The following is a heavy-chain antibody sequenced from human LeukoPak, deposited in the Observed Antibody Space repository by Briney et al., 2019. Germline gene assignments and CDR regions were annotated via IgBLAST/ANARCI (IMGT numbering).Heavy chain of an antibody. J-gene: IGHJ4*02. CDR2: IGSAGDT. CDR1: GLTFSSYD. V-gene: IGHV3-13*04. Sequence: GGSLRLSCAASGLTFSSYDMHWVRQATGKGLEWVSAIGSAGDTYYPGSVKGRFTISRENAKNSLYLHMNSLRAGDTAVYYCARAIVGATLDYWGQGALVTVSS. CDR3: ARAIVGATLDY. D-gene: IGHD1-26*01.